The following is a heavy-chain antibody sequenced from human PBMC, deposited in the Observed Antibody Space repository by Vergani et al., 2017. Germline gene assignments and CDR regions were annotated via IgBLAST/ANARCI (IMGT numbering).Heavy chain of an antibody. J-gene: IGHJ6*03. D-gene: IGHD6-13*01. Sequence: QVQLVQSGAEVKKPGASVKVSCKASGYTFTGYYMHWVRQAPGQGLEWMGWINPNSGGTNYAQKFQGRVTMTRDTSISTAYMELSRLRSDDTAVYYCARDLFGSNPIAAAGTDYYYYYYYMDVWGKGTTVTVSS. V-gene: IGHV1-2*02. CDR3: ARDLFGSNPIAAAGTDYYYYYYYMDV. CDR1: GYTFTGYY. CDR2: INPNSGGT.